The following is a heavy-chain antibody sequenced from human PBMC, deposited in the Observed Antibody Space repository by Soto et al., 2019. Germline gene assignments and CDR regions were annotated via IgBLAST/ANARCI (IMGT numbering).Heavy chain of an antibody. CDR1: GTTFSNFA. D-gene: IGHD3-22*01. CDR3: VRGPDYEGYFDY. Sequence: QVRLVQSGAEVKKTESSVKVSCEASGTTFSNFAIGWVRKAPGQGLEWMGGIILPFGTPNYAQKFQGRVTISADESMTTVYMELRGLRSGDTAVYYCVRGPDYEGYFDYWGQGTLVTVSS. J-gene: IGHJ4*02. CDR2: IILPFGTP. V-gene: IGHV1-69*12.